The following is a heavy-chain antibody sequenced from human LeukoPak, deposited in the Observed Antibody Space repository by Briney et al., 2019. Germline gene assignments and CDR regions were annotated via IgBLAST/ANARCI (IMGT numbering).Heavy chain of an antibody. Sequence: SETLSLTCTVSGGSISSSSYYWGWIRQPPGKGLEWIGSIYYSGSTYYNPSLKSRVTISVDTSKNQFSLKLSSVTAADTAVYYRARVGRDYYMDVWGKRTTVTVSS. J-gene: IGHJ6*03. CDR3: ARVGRDYYMDV. D-gene: IGHD3-10*01. V-gene: IGHV4-39*07. CDR1: GGSISSSSYY. CDR2: IYYSGST.